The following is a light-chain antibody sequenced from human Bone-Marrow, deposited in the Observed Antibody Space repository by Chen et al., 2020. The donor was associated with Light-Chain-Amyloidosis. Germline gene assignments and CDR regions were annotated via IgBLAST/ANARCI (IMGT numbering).Light chain of an antibody. CDR1: DLPTKY. J-gene: IGLJ2*01. CDR3: QSADSSGTYEVI. V-gene: IGLV3-25*03. Sequence: SYELTQPPSLSLSPGPTARMTCSGDDLPTKYAYCYQQKPGQAPVLVIHRDTERPSGISERFSGSSSGTTATLTISGVQAEDEADYHCQSADSSGTYEVIFGGGTKLTVL. CDR2: RDT.